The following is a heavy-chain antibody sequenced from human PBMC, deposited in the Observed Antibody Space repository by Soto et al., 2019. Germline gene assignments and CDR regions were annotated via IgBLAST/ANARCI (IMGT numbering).Heavy chain of an antibody. CDR1: GFTFSSYA. D-gene: IGHD6-13*01. CDR2: ISGSGGST. CDR3: AKGRHSSSWYGRGKNLQYYFDY. J-gene: IGHJ4*02. V-gene: IGHV3-23*01. Sequence: GGSLRLSCAASGFTFSSYAMSWVRQAPGKGLEWVSAISGSGGSTYYADSVKGRFTISRDNSKNTLYLQMNSLRAEDTAVYYCAKGRHSSSWYGRGKNLQYYFDYWGQGTLVTVSS.